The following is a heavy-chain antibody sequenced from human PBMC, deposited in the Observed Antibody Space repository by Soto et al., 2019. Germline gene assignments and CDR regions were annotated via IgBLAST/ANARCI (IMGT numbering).Heavy chain of an antibody. V-gene: IGHV4-34*01. D-gene: IGHD3-9*01. J-gene: IGHJ3*02. CDR1: GGSFSGYY. Sequence: QVQLQQWGAGLLKPSETLSLTCAVYGGSFSGYYWSWIRQPPGKGLEWIGEINHSGSTNYNPSLKSRVTISVDTSKNQFSLKLSSVTAADTAVYYCARGPPYYDILTGYPTRLLGAFDIWGQGTMVTVSS. CDR3: ARGPPYYDILTGYPTRLLGAFDI. CDR2: INHSGST.